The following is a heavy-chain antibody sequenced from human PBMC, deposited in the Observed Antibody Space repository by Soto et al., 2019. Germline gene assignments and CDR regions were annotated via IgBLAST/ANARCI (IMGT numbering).Heavy chain of an antibody. D-gene: IGHD3-10*01. CDR2: IKQDGSET. CDR3: AREFRGTMVRGHYYYYYGMDV. CDR1: GFTFSSYW. J-gene: IGHJ6*02. V-gene: IGHV3-7*03. Sequence: EVQLVESGGGLVKPGGSLRLSCAASGFTFSSYWMTWVRQAPGKGLEWVANIKQDGSETYYVDSVKGRFAISRDNAKNSLYLQMNSLRAEDTAVYYCAREFRGTMVRGHYYYYYGMDVWGQGTTVTVSS.